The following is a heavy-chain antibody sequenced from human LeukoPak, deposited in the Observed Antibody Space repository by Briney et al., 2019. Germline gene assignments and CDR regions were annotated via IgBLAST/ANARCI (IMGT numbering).Heavy chain of an antibody. CDR3: ARDVTTMVRGVNYGMDV. V-gene: IGHV1-69*04. J-gene: IGHJ6*02. D-gene: IGHD3-10*01. CDR2: IVPTLGIA. CDR1: GYTFTGYY. Sequence: ASVKVSCKASGYTFTGYYMHWVRQAPGQGLEWLGRIVPTLGIANYAQKFQGRVTITADKSTSTAYMELSSLRSEDTAVYYCARDVTTMVRGVNYGMDVWGQGTTVIVSS.